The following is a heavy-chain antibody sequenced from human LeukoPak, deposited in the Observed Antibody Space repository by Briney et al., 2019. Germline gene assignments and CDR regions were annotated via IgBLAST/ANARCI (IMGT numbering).Heavy chain of an antibody. Sequence: GESLKISCHASGYIFTNYWIDWVRHMPGKGLEWMGIIYPGDSDTRYSPSFEGQVTISADKSINTAYLQWSSLKASDTATYHCRGLGGVGLTTYLDSWGQGTLVTVSA. V-gene: IGHV5-51*01. D-gene: IGHD4/OR15-4a*01. CDR3: RGLGGVGLTTYLDS. J-gene: IGHJ4*02. CDR1: GYIFTNYW. CDR2: IYPGDSDT.